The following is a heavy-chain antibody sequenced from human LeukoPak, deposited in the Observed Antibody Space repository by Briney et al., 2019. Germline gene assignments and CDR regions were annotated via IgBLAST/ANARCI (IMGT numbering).Heavy chain of an antibody. CDR1: GSTFSSHW. Sequence: GGSLRLSCAASGSTFSSHWMHWVRQAPGKGLVWVSRINSDESNTSYADSVKGRFTISRDNAKNTLYLQMNSVQTEDTAVYYCAVWLEGVCYWGQGTLVTVSS. CDR3: AVWLEGVCY. V-gene: IGHV3-74*01. CDR2: INSDESNT. J-gene: IGHJ4*02. D-gene: IGHD3-9*01.